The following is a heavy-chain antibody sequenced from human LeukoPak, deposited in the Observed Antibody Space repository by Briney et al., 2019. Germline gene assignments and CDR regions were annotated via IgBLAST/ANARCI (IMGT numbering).Heavy chain of an antibody. Sequence: SVKVSCKASGGTFSSYAISWVRQAPGQGLEWMGGIIPIFGTANYAQKFQGRVTITADESTSTAYMELSSLRSEDTAVYYCAREGGGCSSTSCYDYYMDVWGKGTTVTVSS. CDR1: GGTFSSYA. CDR3: AREGGGCSSTSCYDYYMDV. V-gene: IGHV1-69*13. CDR2: IIPIFGTA. D-gene: IGHD2-2*01. J-gene: IGHJ6*03.